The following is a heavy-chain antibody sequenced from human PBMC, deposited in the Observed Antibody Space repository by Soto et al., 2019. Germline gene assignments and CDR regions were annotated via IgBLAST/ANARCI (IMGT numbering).Heavy chain of an antibody. J-gene: IGHJ4*02. V-gene: IGHV3-23*01. CDR3: AGGKGPIDY. Sequence: PGGSLRLSCAASGFIFSSYAMKWVRQAPGKGLEWVSLINENGTPTYYADSVKGRFTISRDNSKNTLYLEMNSLRAEDTAVYYCAGGKGPIDYWGQGTLVTVSS. D-gene: IGHD2-15*01. CDR2: INENGTPT. CDR1: GFIFSSYA.